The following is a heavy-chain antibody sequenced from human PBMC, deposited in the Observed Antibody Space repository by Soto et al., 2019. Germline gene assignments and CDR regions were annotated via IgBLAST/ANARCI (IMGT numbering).Heavy chain of an antibody. Sequence: QVQLVQSGAEVKKPGASVKVSCKASAYTFTNYDINWERQAPGQGLEWMGWMDPNTANTGYARKFQVRLTLTRYTSISTAYLELSSLTSEDTADYYCARNPANTGDFEYWGQGTLVIVSS. D-gene: IGHD1-1*01. V-gene: IGHV1-8*01. CDR3: ARNPANTGDFEY. CDR2: MDPNTANT. J-gene: IGHJ4*02. CDR1: AYTFTNYD.